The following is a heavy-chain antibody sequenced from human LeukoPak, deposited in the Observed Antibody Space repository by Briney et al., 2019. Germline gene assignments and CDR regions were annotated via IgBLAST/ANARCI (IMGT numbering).Heavy chain of an antibody. Sequence: PSETAFLTCTVSGGSISTYYWSWIRQYPGKGLEWLGYIYYSGNTNYKPSLESRVTISVDTSKNQFSLKLTSVTAADTAVYYCARETSFCSGATCYLFLDSWGQGARVTVSS. CDR3: ARETSFCSGATCYLFLDS. CDR2: IYYSGNT. V-gene: IGHV4-59*01. CDR1: GGSISTYY. D-gene: IGHD2-15*01. J-gene: IGHJ4*02.